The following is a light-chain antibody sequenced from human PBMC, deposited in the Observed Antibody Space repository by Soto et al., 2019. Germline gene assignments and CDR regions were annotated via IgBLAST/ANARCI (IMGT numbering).Light chain of an antibody. CDR1: QSVSSY. CDR2: DAS. J-gene: IGKJ2*01. CDR3: QQRSNWSMYT. V-gene: IGKV3-11*01. Sequence: EIVLTQSPATLSLSPGERATLSCRASQSVSSYLAWYQQKPGQAPRLLIYDASNRATGIPARFSGSGSGTDFTLTISSLEPADFAVYYCQQRSNWSMYTFGQGTKLEIK.